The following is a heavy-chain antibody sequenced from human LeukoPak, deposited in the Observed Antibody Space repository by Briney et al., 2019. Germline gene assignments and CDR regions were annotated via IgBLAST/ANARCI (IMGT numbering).Heavy chain of an antibody. CDR3: ARESLKYCSGGSCYYAGGTFDY. J-gene: IGHJ4*02. CDR1: GFTFSSYA. V-gene: IGHV3-23*01. D-gene: IGHD2-15*01. Sequence: GGSLTLSCAASGFTFSSYAMSWVRQAPWKGLEWVSVISGSGDNTYYADSVKGRLTISRDNPNNSLYLQTNSLRAQDTAVYYCARESLKYCSGGSCYYAGGTFDYWGQGTLVTVSS. CDR2: ISGSGDNT.